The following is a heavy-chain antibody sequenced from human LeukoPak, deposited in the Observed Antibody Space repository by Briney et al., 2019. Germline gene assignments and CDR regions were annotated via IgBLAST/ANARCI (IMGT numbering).Heavy chain of an antibody. D-gene: IGHD4-23*01. V-gene: IGHV1-69*05. J-gene: IGHJ5*02. Sequence: SVKVSFKASGGTFSSYAISWVRQAHGQGLEWMGGIIPIFGTANYAQKFQGRVTITTDESTSTAYMELSSLRSEDTAVYYCARDRDYGGNSPWFDPWGQGTLVTVSS. CDR1: GGTFSSYA. CDR3: ARDRDYGGNSPWFDP. CDR2: IIPIFGTA.